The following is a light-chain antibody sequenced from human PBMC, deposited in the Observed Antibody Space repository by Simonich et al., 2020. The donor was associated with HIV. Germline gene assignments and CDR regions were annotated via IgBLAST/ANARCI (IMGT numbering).Light chain of an antibody. Sequence: IQMTQSPSSLSASVGYRVTIACRASQSISSYLNWYQQKPGKAPKLLIYAASSLQSGVPSRFRGSGSGTDFILTISSLQPEDFATYYCQQSYSTPLTFGGGTKVDIK. CDR2: AAS. CDR1: QSISSY. V-gene: IGKV1-39*01. J-gene: IGKJ4*01. CDR3: QQSYSTPLT.